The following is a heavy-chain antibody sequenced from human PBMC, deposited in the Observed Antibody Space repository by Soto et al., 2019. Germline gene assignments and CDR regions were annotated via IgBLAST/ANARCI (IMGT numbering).Heavy chain of an antibody. CDR1: GGSISSYY. V-gene: IGHV4-59*01. Sequence: QVQLQESGPGLVKPSETLSLTCTVSGGSISSYYWSWIRQPPGKGLEWIGYIYYSGSTNYNPSLKSRVTISVDTSKNQFSLKLSSVTAADTAVYYCARDSRALYSSSWDPYYYYYYGMDVWGQGTTVTVSS. D-gene: IGHD6-13*01. CDR3: ARDSRALYSSSWDPYYYYYYGMDV. J-gene: IGHJ6*02. CDR2: IYYSGST.